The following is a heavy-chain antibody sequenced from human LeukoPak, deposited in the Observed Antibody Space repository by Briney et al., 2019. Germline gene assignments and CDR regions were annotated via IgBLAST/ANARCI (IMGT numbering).Heavy chain of an antibody. CDR3: AKRGVVIRVILVGFHKEAYYFDS. Sequence: GESLRLSCAVSGITLSNYGMSWVRQGPGKGLEWVAGISDSGGRTNYADSVKGRFTISRDNPKNTLYLQMNSLRAEDTAVYFCAKRGVVIRVILVGFHKEAYYFDSWGQGALVTVSS. D-gene: IGHD3-22*01. V-gene: IGHV3-23*01. CDR1: GITLSNYG. J-gene: IGHJ4*02. CDR2: ISDSGGRT.